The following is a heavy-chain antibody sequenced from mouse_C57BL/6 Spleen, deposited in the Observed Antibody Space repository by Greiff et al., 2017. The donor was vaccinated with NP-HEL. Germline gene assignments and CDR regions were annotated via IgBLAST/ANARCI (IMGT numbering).Heavy chain of an antibody. CDR1: GYTFTSYW. CDR3: ARDYDGDVDY. J-gene: IGHJ2*01. Sequence: QVQLQQSGAELVKPGASVKLSCKASGYTFTSYWMHWVKQRPGQGLEWIGMIHPNSGSTNYNEKFKSKATLTVDKSSSTAYMQLSSLTSEDSAVYYCARDYDGDVDYWGQGTTLTVSS. D-gene: IGHD2-4*01. CDR2: IHPNSGST. V-gene: IGHV1-64*01.